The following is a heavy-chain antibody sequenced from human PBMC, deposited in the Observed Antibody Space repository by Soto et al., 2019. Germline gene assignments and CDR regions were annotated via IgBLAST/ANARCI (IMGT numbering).Heavy chain of an antibody. D-gene: IGHD6-19*01. J-gene: IGHJ5*02. V-gene: IGHV4-4*07. CDR3: ARAFLFGWYEDAKGNWCGP. CDR1: GGSISSYY. CDR2: FYTSGST. Sequence: SETLSLTCTVSGGSISSYYWSWIRQPAGKGLEWIGRFYTSGSTNYNPSLKSRVTMSVDTSKNQFSLNLSSVTAADTAVYYCARAFLFGWYEDAKGNWCGPRGQGPRVIVSS.